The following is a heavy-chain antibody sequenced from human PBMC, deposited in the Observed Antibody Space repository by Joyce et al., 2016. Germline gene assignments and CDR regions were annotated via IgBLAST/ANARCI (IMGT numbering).Heavy chain of an antibody. V-gene: IGHV1-2*02. Sequence: QVQLVQSGAEVKKPGASVKVSCKASGYIFSDYCIHWVRQAPGQGLEWMGWINPKSGGTHHGQKFQGRVTLTSNTSISTVYMELKELTSDDTAVFYCGRDGLKYSNSPLSGFDPWGQGTLVTVSS. CDR2: INPKSGGT. CDR3: GRDGLKYSNSPLSGFDP. J-gene: IGHJ5*02. CDR1: GYIFSDYC. D-gene: IGHD2/OR15-2a*01.